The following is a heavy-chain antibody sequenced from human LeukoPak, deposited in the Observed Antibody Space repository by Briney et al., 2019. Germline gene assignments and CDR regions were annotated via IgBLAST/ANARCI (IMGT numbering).Heavy chain of an antibody. CDR2: INQDGSEK. CDR3: AGPQLLSPDYYYYYMDV. J-gene: IGHJ6*03. Sequence: GGSLRLSCAASGFTISSYWMSWLRQAPGKGLEWVVNINQDGSEKYFVDSVKGRFTISRDNAKNSLYLQMNSLRDEDTAVYYCAGPQLLSPDYYYYYMDVWGKGTTVTVSS. CDR1: GFTISSYW. D-gene: IGHD2-2*01. V-gene: IGHV3-7*01.